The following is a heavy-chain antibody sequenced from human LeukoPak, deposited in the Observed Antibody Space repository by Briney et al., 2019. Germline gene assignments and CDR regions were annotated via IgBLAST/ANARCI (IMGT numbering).Heavy chain of an antibody. CDR3: AREVDRYFGY. Sequence: GGSLRLSCEASGFRFSGFWMSWVRQAPGKGPEWVANINQETSEKYYVDSVRGRFTISRDNAKNSLSLQMNSLRVEDTAVYYCAREVDRYFGYWGQGIMVTVSS. CDR2: INQETSEK. D-gene: IGHD2-15*01. CDR1: GFRFSGFW. J-gene: IGHJ4*02. V-gene: IGHV3-7*01.